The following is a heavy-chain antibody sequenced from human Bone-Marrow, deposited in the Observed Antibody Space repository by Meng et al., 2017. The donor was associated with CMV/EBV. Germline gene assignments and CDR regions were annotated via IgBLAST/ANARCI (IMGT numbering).Heavy chain of an antibody. CDR1: GYTFTSYD. V-gene: IGHV1-8*03. CDR3: ARSASGQQLVRGDFFDY. D-gene: IGHD6-13*01. CDR2: MNPNSGNT. J-gene: IGHJ4*02. Sequence: ASVKVSCKASGYTFTSYDINWVRQATGQGLEWMGWMNPNSGNTGYAQKFQGRVTITRNTSISTAYMELSSLRSEDTAVYYCARSASGQQLVRGDFFDYWGQGTLVTVSS.